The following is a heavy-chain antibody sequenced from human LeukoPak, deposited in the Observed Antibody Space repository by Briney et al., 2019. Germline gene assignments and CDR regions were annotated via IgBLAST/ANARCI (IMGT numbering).Heavy chain of an antibody. V-gene: IGHV3-49*04. J-gene: IGHJ4*02. CDR2: IRSKAYGGTT. D-gene: IGHD2-21*02. CDR1: GFTSGDYA. CDR3: TRDLEYCGGDCQPFDY. Sequence: GGSLRLSCTASGFTSGDYAMSWVRQAPGKGLEWVGFIRSKAYGGTTEYAASVKGRFTISRDDSKSIAYLQMNSLKTEDTAVYYCTRDLEYCGGDCQPFDYWGQGTLVTVSS.